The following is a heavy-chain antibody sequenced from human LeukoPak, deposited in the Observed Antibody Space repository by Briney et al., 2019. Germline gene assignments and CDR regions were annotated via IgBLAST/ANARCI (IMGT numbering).Heavy chain of an antibody. CDR3: ARGGGRAAVAFRLKTTAYFDY. CDR1: GFTFSSYG. CDR2: ISSSSSYI. D-gene: IGHD6-25*01. J-gene: IGHJ4*02. V-gene: IGHV3-21*01. Sequence: GGSLRLSCAASGFTFSSYGMNWVRQAPGKGLEWISSISSSSSYIYYADSVKGRFTISRDNAKNSLYLQMNSLRAEDTAVYYCARGGGRAAVAFRLKTTAYFDYWGQGTLVTVSS.